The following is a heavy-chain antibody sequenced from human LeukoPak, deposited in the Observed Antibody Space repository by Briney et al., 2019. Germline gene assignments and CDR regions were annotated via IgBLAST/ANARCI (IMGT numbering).Heavy chain of an antibody. CDR1: GFSLSTRGVG. Sequence: SGPTLVKPTQTLTLTCTFSGFSLSTRGVGVGWIRQPPGKALQCLALIHWNDNKRYSPSLKSRLSITKDTSKNQVVLTMTNVEPVDAGTYYCAHQIYVRGGDSYYVDVWGKGTTVTVSS. V-gene: IGHV2-5*01. CDR2: IHWNDNK. J-gene: IGHJ6*03. D-gene: IGHD3-10*02. CDR3: AHQIYVRGGDSYYVDV.